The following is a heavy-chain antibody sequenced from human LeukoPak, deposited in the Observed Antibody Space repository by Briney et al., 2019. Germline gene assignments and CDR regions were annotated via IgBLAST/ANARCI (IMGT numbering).Heavy chain of an antibody. J-gene: IGHJ6*03. CDR2: ISYDVGKK. CDR1: GFTFSSYG. Sequence: PGGSLRLSCAASGFTFSSYGMHWVRQAPGKGLEWVAVISYDVGKKYYADSVKGRFTISRDNSKNTLYLQMNSLRAEDTAVYYCARAGMETDPLDYYYYMDVWGKGTTVTVSS. CDR3: ARAGMETDPLDYYYYMDV. D-gene: IGHD5-18*01. V-gene: IGHV3-30*03.